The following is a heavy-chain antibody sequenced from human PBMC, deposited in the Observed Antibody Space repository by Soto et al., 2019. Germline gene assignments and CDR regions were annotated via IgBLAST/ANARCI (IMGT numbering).Heavy chain of an antibody. CDR3: ARVGGLAARTFDY. CDR1: GGSISDFS. D-gene: IGHD6-6*01. Sequence: LSLTCTVSGGSISDFSWSLIRQPPGKGLEWIGYIYYSGSTNYNPSLKSRVTISVDTSKNQFSLNLRSMSPADTAVYYCARVGGLAARTFDYWGPGTLVTVSS. J-gene: IGHJ4*02. V-gene: IGHV4-59*01. CDR2: IYYSGST.